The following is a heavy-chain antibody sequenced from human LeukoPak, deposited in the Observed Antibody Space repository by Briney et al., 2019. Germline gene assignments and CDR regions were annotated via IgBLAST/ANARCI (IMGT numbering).Heavy chain of an antibody. CDR1: GYTFTGYY. CDR3: ARVLYSGSWYDQYYYYGMDV. J-gene: IGHJ6*02. Sequence: ASVKVSCKASGYTFTGYYMHWVRQAPGQGLEWMGWINPNSGGTNYAQKFQGRVTMTRDTSISTAYMELSRLRSDDTAVYYCARVLYSGSWYDQYYYYGMDVWGQGTTVTVSS. V-gene: IGHV1-2*02. CDR2: INPNSGGT. D-gene: IGHD6-13*01.